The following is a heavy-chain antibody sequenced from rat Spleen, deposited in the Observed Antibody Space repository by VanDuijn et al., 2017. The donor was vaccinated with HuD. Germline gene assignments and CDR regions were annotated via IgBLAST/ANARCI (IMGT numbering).Heavy chain of an antibody. CDR1: GFTFSDYN. CDR2: ISTGGGNT. J-gene: IGHJ2*01. CDR3: ARVGYNLYYFDY. V-gene: IGHV5S23*01. D-gene: IGHD1-5*01. Sequence: EVQLVESGGGLVQPGRSLKLSCAASGFTFSDYNMAWVRQTPTKGLEWVASISTGGGNTYYRDSVKGRFTISRDNAKNTLYLQMDSLRSEDTATYYCARVGYNLYYFDYWGQGVMVTVSS.